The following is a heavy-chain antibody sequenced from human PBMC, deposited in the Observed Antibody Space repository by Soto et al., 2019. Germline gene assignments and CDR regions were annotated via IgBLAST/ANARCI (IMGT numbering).Heavy chain of an antibody. CDR3: ARDQIAVAGPTPPDY. CDR1: GFTFSDYY. V-gene: IGHV3-11*01. D-gene: IGHD6-19*01. Sequence: GGSLRLSCAASGFTFSDYYMSWIRQAPGKGLEWVSYISSSGSTIYYADSVKGRFTISRDNAKNSLYLQMNSLRAEDTAVYYCARDQIAVAGPTPPDYWGQGTLVTVSS. CDR2: ISSSGSTI. J-gene: IGHJ4*02.